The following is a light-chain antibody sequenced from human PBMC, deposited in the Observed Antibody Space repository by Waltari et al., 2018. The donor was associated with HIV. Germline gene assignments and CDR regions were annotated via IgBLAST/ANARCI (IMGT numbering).Light chain of an antibody. V-gene: IGLV3-21*02. CDR2: DNS. Sequence: SYVLTQPPSVSVAPGQTASMTCGGNNMGGKNVHWYQQKPGQAPVLLVYDNSDRPSGIPERSSGSKSGNTDALTISRVEAGDEADYYCQGWDSSSDDWVFGGGTKLTVL. CDR3: QGWDSSSDDWV. CDR1: NMGGKN. J-gene: IGLJ3*02.